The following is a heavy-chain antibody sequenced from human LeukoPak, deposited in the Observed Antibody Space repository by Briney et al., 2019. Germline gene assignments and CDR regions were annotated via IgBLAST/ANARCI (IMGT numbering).Heavy chain of an antibody. V-gene: IGHV3-23*01. CDR1: GFTFSSYA. Sequence: PGGSLRLSCAASGFTFSSYAMSWVRQAPGKGLEWVSAISGSGGSTYYADSVKGRFTISRDNSKNTLYLQMNSLRAEDTAVYYCAKDLAITMIVVWGPVGFDYWGQGTLVTVSS. CDR3: AKDLAITMIVVWGPVGFDY. D-gene: IGHD3-22*01. J-gene: IGHJ4*02. CDR2: ISGSGGST.